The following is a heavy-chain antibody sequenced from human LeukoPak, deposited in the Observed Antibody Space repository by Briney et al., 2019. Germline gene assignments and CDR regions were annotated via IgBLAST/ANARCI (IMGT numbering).Heavy chain of an antibody. V-gene: IGHV4-39*01. Sequence: LRLSCAASGFTFSSYGMHWVRQPPGKGLEWSGSIYYSGSTYYNPSLKSRVTISVDTSKNQFSLKLSSVTAADTAVYYCARHIDTALFDYYFDYWGQGTLVTVSS. J-gene: IGHJ4*02. CDR1: GFTFSSYG. CDR2: IYYSGST. D-gene: IGHD5-18*01. CDR3: ARHIDTALFDYYFDY.